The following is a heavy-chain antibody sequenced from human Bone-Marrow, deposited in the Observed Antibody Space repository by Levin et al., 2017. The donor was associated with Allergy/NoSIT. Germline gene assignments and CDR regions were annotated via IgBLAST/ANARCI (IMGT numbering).Heavy chain of an antibody. V-gene: IGHV1-8*01. D-gene: IGHD2/OR15-2a*01. CDR2: IQTGTGNA. CDR1: GYPFIGYD. J-gene: IGHJ5*02. Sequence: ASVKVSCKASGYPFIGYDINWVRQAPGQGLEWMGWIQTGTGNAGYAEKFQGRVTMTRNTSIATAYMELASLTSEDTAVYYCARMSSSGSISWFDPWGQGTLVTVSS. CDR3: ARMSSSGSISWFDP.